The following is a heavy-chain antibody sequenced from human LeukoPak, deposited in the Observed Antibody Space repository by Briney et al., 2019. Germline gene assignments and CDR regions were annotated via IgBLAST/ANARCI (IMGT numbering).Heavy chain of an antibody. Sequence: GRSLRLSCAASGFTFDDYAMHWVRQAPGKGLEWVSGISWNSGSIGYAASLKGRFTISRDNAKNSLYLQMNSLRAEDTALYYCAKGYCSSTSCRSYYYYYYMDVWGKGTTVTVSS. J-gene: IGHJ6*03. V-gene: IGHV3-9*01. CDR1: GFTFDDYA. CDR3: AKGYCSSTSCRSYYYYYYMDV. D-gene: IGHD2-2*01. CDR2: ISWNSGSI.